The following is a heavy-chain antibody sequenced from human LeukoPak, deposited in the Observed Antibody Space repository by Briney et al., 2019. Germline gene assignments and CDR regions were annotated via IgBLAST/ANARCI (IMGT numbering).Heavy chain of an antibody. D-gene: IGHD1-26*01. CDR3: ASAGSYRSAFDY. CDR1: GYTFTSYA. J-gene: IGHJ4*02. Sequence: SVKVSCKASGYTFTSYAMHWVRQAPGQRLEWMGWINAGNGNTKYSQKFQGRVTITRDTSASTTYMELSSLRSEDTAVYYCASAGSYRSAFDYWGQGTLVTVSS. CDR2: INAGNGNT. V-gene: IGHV1-3*01.